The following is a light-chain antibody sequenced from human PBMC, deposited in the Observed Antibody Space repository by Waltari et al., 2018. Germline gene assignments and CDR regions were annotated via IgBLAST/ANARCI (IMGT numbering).Light chain of an antibody. V-gene: IGLV1-44*01. J-gene: IGLJ1*01. CDR1: SSNIGTNT. CDR2: GND. CDR3: AAWDDTLNGHFV. Sequence: QSVLTQPPSASGTPGPTVTISCSGSSSNIGTNTVNCYQQLPGTAPKVVIYGNDQRPSGVPDRFSGSKSGTSASLAISGFQSEDEADYYCAAWDDTLNGHFVFGTGTKVTVL.